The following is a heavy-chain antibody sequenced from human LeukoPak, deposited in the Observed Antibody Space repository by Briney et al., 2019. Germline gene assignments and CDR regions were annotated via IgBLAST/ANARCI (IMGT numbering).Heavy chain of an antibody. V-gene: IGHV4-4*02. D-gene: IGHD4-17*01. CDR3: ARGPAVTTTKNYFDY. CDR2: IYHSGST. Sequence: PSETLSLTCAVSGGSISTSNWWSWVRQPPGKGLEWIGEIYHSGSTNYSPSLRSRVTISVDKSKNQFSLRLSSVTAADTAVYYCARGPAVTTTKNYFDYWGQGSLVTVSS. CDR1: GGSISTSNW. J-gene: IGHJ4*02.